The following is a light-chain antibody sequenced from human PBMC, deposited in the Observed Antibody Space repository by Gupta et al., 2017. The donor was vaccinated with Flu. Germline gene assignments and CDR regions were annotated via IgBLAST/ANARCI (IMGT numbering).Light chain of an antibody. CDR2: GAS. Sequence: DIVMTQSPDTLSVSAGERVTVSCRASLMIYYNLAWYQQKPGQAPRLLMSGASTRASGIPARFSGTGPGTEFTLTISSLQSEDPEVYYGQQYHTWPYSFGRGRRWRSN. V-gene: IGKV3-15*01. CDR1: LMIYYN. J-gene: IGKJ2*03. CDR3: QQYHTWPYS.